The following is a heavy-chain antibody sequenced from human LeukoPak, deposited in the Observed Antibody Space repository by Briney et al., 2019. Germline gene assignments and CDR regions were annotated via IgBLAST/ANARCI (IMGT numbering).Heavy chain of an antibody. CDR1: GFTFSSYE. J-gene: IGHJ6*02. CDR2: ISSSGSTI. CDR3: ARDNCSSTSCYCYYYYGMDV. D-gene: IGHD2-2*01. Sequence: GGSLRLSCAASGFTFSSYEMNWVRQAPGKGLEWVSYISSSGSTIYYADSVKGRFTISRDNAKNSLYLQMNSLRAEDTAVYYCARDNCSSTSCYCYYYYGMDVWGQGTTVTVSS. V-gene: IGHV3-48*03.